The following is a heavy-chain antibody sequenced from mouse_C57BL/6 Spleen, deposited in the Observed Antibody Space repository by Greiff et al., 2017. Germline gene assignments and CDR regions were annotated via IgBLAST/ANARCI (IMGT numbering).Heavy chain of an antibody. Sequence: QVTLKESGPGILQSSQTLSLTCSFSGFSLSTSGMGVSWIRQPSGKGLEWLAHIYWDDDKRYNPSLKSRLTISKDTSRNQVFLKITSDYTADTATYLCARISYSEGLYAMDYWGQGTSVTVSS. CDR3: ARISYSEGLYAMDY. CDR1: GFSLSTSGMG. CDR2: IYWDDDK. D-gene: IGHD2-12*01. J-gene: IGHJ4*01. V-gene: IGHV8-12*01.